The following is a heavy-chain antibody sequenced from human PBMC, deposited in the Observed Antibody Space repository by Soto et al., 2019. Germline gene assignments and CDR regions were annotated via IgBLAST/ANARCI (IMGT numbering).Heavy chain of an antibody. CDR2: ISLSSSSI. J-gene: IGHJ6*02. Sequence: PGGSLRLSCAASGFTFSSYSMNWVRQAQGKGIEWFSSISLSSSSISYPDSVKRRFTISRDNAKNSLYLQMNSLRAEDTAVYYCASGYSSGWSHYYYYVMDVWGQRTTVTVSS. D-gene: IGHD6-19*01. CDR3: ASGYSSGWSHYYYYVMDV. V-gene: IGHV3-21*01. CDR1: GFTFSSYS.